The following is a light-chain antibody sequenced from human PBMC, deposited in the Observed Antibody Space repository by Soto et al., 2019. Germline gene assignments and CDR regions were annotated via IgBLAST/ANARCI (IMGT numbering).Light chain of an antibody. V-gene: IGKV1-5*03. CDR1: QSISSW. J-gene: IGKJ1*01. CDR2: KAS. Sequence: DIQMTQSPSTLSASVGDRVTITCRASQSISSWLAWYQQKPGKAPNLLIYKASTLESGVPSRFSGSGSGTEFTLTISSVQPDDFATYYCQQYNSYSRTFGQGTKVEIK. CDR3: QQYNSYSRT.